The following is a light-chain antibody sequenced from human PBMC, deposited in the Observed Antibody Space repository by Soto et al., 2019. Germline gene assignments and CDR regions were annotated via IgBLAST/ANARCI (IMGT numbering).Light chain of an antibody. CDR1: QSVSSNY. CDR2: GAS. CDR3: QQYGSSPST. V-gene: IGKV3-20*01. J-gene: IGKJ1*01. Sequence: EIVLTQSPGTLSLSPGERATLSYRASQSVSSNYITWYQQKPGQAPRRLIFGASSRATGIPDRFSGSGSGTDFTLTISRLEPEDFAVYYCQQYGSSPSTFGQGTKVEIK.